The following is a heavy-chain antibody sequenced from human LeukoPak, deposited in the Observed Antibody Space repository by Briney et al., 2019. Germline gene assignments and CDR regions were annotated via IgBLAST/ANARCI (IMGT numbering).Heavy chain of an antibody. D-gene: IGHD5-24*01. J-gene: IGHJ4*02. V-gene: IGHV4-34*01. CDR3: ARVRGSRRDGYNRRPYYFDY. CDR1: GGSFSGYY. CDR2: INHSGST. Sequence: PSETLSLTCAVYGGSFSGYYWSWIRQPPGKGLEWIGEINHSGSTNYNPSLKSRVTISVDTSKNQFSLKLSSVTAADTAVYYCARVRGSRRDGYNRRPYYFDYWGQGTLVTVSS.